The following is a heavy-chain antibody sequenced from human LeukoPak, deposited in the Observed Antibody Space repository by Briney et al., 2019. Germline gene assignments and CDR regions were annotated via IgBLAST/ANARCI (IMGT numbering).Heavy chain of an antibody. CDR1: GFTFSSYW. V-gene: IGHV3-7*01. Sequence: GGSLRLSCAASGFTFSSYWMSWVRQAPGKGLEWVANIKQDGSEKYYVDSVKGRFTISRDNSKNTLYLQMNSLRAEDTAVYYCANRLGYSSSWYPPLDAFDIWGQGTMVTVSS. CDR3: ANRLGYSSSWYPPLDAFDI. CDR2: IKQDGSEK. D-gene: IGHD6-13*01. J-gene: IGHJ3*02.